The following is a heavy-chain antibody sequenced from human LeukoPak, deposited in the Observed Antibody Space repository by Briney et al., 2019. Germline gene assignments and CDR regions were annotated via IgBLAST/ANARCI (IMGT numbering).Heavy chain of an antibody. CDR3: ARGYGEYSGYDYVYYFDY. CDR2: INHSGST. Sequence: SETLSLTCAAYGGSFSGYYWSWIRQPPGKGLEWIGEINHSGSTNYNPSLKSRVTISVDTSENQFSLKLSSVTAADTAVYYCARGYGEYSGYDYVYYFDYWGQGTLVTVSS. CDR1: GGSFSGYY. J-gene: IGHJ4*02. D-gene: IGHD5-12*01. V-gene: IGHV4-34*01.